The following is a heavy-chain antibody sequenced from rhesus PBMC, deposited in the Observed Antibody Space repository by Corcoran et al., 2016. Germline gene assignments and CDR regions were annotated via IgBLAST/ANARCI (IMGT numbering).Heavy chain of an antibody. CDR2: IFGSTGSS. J-gene: IGHJ4*01. Sequence: HVQLRESGPAVVKPSDTLSLTCAVSGDSISSPYWWRWVRPSPRTGLEWIGNIFGSTGSSEYSPSLESRVTISKDTSNNRFSLNLISVTAADNAIYYCARRFGTSFDYWGQGVLVTVSS. D-gene: IGHD4-29*01. CDR1: GDSISSPYW. CDR3: ARRFGTSFDY. V-gene: IGHV4-93*01.